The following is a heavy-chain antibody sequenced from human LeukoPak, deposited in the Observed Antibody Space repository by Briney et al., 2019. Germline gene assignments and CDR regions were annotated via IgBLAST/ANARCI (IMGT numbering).Heavy chain of an antibody. D-gene: IGHD6-19*01. J-gene: IGHJ4*02. V-gene: IGHV3-30-3*01. Sequence: PGGSPRLSCAASGFTFSSYAMHWVRQAPGKGLEWVAVISYDGSNKYYADSVKGRFTISRDNSKNTLYLQMNSLRAEDTAVYYCARGSIAVAGTAFDYWGQGTLVTVSS. CDR1: GFTFSSYA. CDR3: ARGSIAVAGTAFDY. CDR2: ISYDGSNK.